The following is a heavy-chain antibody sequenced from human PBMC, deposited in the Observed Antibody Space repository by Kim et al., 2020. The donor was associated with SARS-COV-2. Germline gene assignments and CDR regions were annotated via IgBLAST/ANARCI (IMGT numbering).Heavy chain of an antibody. CDR1: GFPFSSWA. CDR3: AQIRNRAY. V-gene: IGHV3-23*01. J-gene: IGHJ4*02. Sequence: GGSLRHSCATSGFPFSSWAITWVRQAPGKGLEWVAGIVDMGDSTTYADSVKGRFTISRDNSRNMLYLQMNSLRADDTSIYYCAQIRNRAYRGRGALSTVS. D-gene: IGHD1-1*01. CDR2: IVDMGDST.